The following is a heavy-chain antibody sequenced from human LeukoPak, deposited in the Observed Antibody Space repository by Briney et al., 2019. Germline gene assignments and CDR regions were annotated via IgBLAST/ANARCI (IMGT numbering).Heavy chain of an antibody. CDR2: ISGSGGST. D-gene: IGHD3-10*01. Sequence: GGSLRLSCAASGFTFSSYAMSWVRQAPGKGLEWVSAISGSGGSTYYADSVKGRFTISRDNSKNTLYLQMNSLRADDTAVYYCARSLRVRGVPDYMDAWGKGTTVTISS. CDR1: GFTFSSYA. J-gene: IGHJ6*03. V-gene: IGHV3-23*01. CDR3: ARSLRVRGVPDYMDA.